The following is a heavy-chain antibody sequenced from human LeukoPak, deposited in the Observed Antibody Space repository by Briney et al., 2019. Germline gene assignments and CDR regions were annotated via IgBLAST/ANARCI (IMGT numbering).Heavy chain of an antibody. D-gene: IGHD3-16*01. CDR1: GSTFSSFA. CDR2: ISGSGSRT. J-gene: IGHJ6*02. V-gene: IGHV3-23*01. Sequence: GGSLRHSCAASGSTFSSFAINWVRQAPGKGREWVSAISGSGSRTYYADSVKGRFTISRDNSKSTLYLQMNSLRTEDTAVYYWAHGGWNYYDGMDVWGQGTTVTVSS. CDR3: AHGGWNYYDGMDV.